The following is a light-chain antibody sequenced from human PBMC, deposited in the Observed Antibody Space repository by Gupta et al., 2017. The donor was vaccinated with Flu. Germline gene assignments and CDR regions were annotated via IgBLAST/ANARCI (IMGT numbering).Light chain of an antibody. Sequence: SYELTQPLSVSVALGQTAKITCGGNNIATKNVHWYQQKPGQAPVLVIYRDNNRPSGIPERFSGSNSGNTATLTIGRAQAGDEADYYCQVWDSSTEFGGGTKLTVL. J-gene: IGLJ3*02. CDR3: QVWDSSTE. CDR2: RDN. V-gene: IGLV3-9*01. CDR1: NIATKN.